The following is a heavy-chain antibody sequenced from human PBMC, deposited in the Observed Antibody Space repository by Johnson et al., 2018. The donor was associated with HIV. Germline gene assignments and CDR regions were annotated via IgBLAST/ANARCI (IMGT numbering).Heavy chain of an antibody. Sequence: EVQLVESGGGLVQPGGSLRLSCAASGFTFSSYATSWVRQATGKGLEWVSAIRGSGGRAYYADSVKGSFTISRYNSKNTLYLQINRLRDQDTHVFYGAKDRGVVRPDAFDVWGQGTLVTVSS. V-gene: IGHV3-23*04. CDR3: AKDRGVVRPDAFDV. CDR2: IRGSGGRA. J-gene: IGHJ3*01. CDR1: GFTFSSYA. D-gene: IGHD4-23*01.